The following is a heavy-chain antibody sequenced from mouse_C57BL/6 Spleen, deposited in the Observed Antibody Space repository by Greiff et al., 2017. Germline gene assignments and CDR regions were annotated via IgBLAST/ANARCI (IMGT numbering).Heavy chain of an antibody. Sequence: EVQLVEPGGDLVKPGGSLKLSCAASGFTFSSYGMPWVRQTPDKRLEWVVTISSGGSYTYYPDSVKGRFTISRDNAKNTLYLQLSSLKSEDTAVYYCARTPTGTRYFDCWGQGTTLTVSS. V-gene: IGHV5-6*01. D-gene: IGHD4-1*01. CDR2: ISSGGSYT. CDR3: ARTPTGTRYFDC. CDR1: GFTFSSYG. J-gene: IGHJ2*01.